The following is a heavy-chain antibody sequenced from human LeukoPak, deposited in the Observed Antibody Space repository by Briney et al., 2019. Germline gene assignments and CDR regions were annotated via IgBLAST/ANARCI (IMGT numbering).Heavy chain of an antibody. J-gene: IGHJ4*02. V-gene: IGHV3-23*01. D-gene: IGHD6-6*01. CDR3: AKVVAARPDYFDY. CDR2: ISGGGGST. CDR1: GFTFSSYA. Sequence: GGSLRLSCAASGFTFSSYAMSWVRQAPGKGLEWVSAISGGGGSTYYADSVKGRFTISRDNSKNTLYLQMDSLRAEDTAVYYCAKVVAARPDYFDYWGQGTLVTVSS.